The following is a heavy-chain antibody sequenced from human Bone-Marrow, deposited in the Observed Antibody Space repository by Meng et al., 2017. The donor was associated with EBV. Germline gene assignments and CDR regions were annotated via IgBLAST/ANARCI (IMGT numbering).Heavy chain of an antibody. CDR2: ISAGNGNT. Sequence: QVQLVQSGAEVQKPGASVRVSCKASGYTFTTYTMHWVRQAPGQRLEWMGWISAGNGNTEYSQKFQGRVTITRDTSATTAYMELSSLTSEDTAVYYCARAGVYDISFDYWGQGTLVTVSS. CDR1: GYTFTTYT. D-gene: IGHD3-9*01. V-gene: IGHV1-3*01. CDR3: ARAGVYDISFDY. J-gene: IGHJ4*02.